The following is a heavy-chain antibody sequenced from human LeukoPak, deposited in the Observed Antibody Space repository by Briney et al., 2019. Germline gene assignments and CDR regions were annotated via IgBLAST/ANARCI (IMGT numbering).Heavy chain of an antibody. D-gene: IGHD6-13*01. Sequence: PGGSLRLSCAASGFSFSNAWMTWVRQAPGKGLEWVGRIKSKSDYGTAENAAPVKGRFTISRDESKNTVYLQMNSLTTEDTAVYYCTTERSAAAPYWGQGTLVTVSS. J-gene: IGHJ4*02. CDR3: TTERSAAAPY. CDR1: GFSFSNAW. CDR2: IKSKSDYGTA. V-gene: IGHV3-15*01.